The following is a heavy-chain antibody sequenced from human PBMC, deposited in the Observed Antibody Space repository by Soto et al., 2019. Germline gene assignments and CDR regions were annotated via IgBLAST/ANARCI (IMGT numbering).Heavy chain of an antibody. J-gene: IGHJ6*02. D-gene: IGHD6-6*01. CDR1: GFTVSSNY. Sequence: GGSLRLSCAASGFTVSSNYMSWVRQAPGKGLEWVSVIYSGGSTYYADSVKGRFTISRDNSKNTLYLQMNSLRAEDTAVYYCARIEVEYSSSFSPYYYYGMDVWGQGTTVTVSS. CDR3: ARIEVEYSSSFSPYYYYGMDV. CDR2: IYSGGST. V-gene: IGHV3-53*01.